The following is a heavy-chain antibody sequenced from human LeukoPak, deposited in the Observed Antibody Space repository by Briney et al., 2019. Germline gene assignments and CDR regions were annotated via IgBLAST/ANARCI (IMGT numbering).Heavy chain of an antibody. CDR2: ISSSSSYI. V-gene: IGHV3-21*01. J-gene: IGHJ2*01. D-gene: IGHD3-3*01. Sequence: GGSLRLSCAASGFTFSSYSMNWVRQAPGKGLEWVSSISSSSSYIYYADSVKGRLTISRDNAKNSLYLQMNSLRAEDTAVYYCARVDIKLTIFGVVTSFYWYFDLWGRGTLVTVSS. CDR1: GFTFSSYS. CDR3: ARVDIKLTIFGVVTSFYWYFDL.